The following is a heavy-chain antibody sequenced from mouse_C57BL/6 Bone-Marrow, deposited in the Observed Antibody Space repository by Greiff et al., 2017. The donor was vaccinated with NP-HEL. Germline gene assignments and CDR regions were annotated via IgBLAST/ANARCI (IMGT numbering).Heavy chain of an antibody. Sequence: VKLMESGPELVQPGASVKISCKASGYAFSSSWMNWVKQRPGKGLEWIGRIYPGDGATNYNGKFKGKATLTADKSSSTAYMQLSSLTSEDSAVYFGARTTYSYYSKPWFAYWGQGTLVTVSA. CDR2: IYPGDGAT. CDR1: GYAFSSSW. D-gene: IGHD2-5*01. CDR3: ARTTYSYYSKPWFAY. V-gene: IGHV1-82*01. J-gene: IGHJ3*01.